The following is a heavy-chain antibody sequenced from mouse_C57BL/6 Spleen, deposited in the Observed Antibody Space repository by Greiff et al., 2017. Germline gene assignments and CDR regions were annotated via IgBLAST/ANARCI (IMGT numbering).Heavy chain of an antibody. CDR2: IHPNSGST. J-gene: IGHJ2*01. Sequence: VQLQQPGAELVKPGASVKLSCKASGYTFTSYWMHWVKQRPGQGLEWIGMIHPNSGSTNYNEKFKSKATLTVDKSSSTAYMQLSSLTSEDSAVYYCARSGIYYGYFDYWGQGTTLTVSS. CDR1: GYTFTSYW. V-gene: IGHV1-64*01. D-gene: IGHD2-1*01. CDR3: ARSGIYYGYFDY.